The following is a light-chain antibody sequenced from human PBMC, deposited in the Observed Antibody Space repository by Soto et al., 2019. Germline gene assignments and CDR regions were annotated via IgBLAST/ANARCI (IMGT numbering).Light chain of an antibody. CDR3: AAWDDSLNGSNWV. Sequence: QSVLTQPPSASGTPGQGATSFCFGSSSNMGSNTVTWYQQLPGTAPKLLIYSDNQRPSGVPDRFSGSKSGTSASLAISGLQSEDEADYYCAAWDDSLNGSNWVFGGGTKLTVL. CDR1: SSNMGSNT. J-gene: IGLJ3*02. V-gene: IGLV1-44*01. CDR2: SDN.